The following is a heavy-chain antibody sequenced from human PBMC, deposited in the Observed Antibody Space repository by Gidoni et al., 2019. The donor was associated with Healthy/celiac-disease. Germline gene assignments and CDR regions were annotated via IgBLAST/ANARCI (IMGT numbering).Heavy chain of an antibody. CDR1: GFTFGSYW. D-gene: IGHD2-2*01. CDR3: ARDEGVVVPAPCMDV. CDR2: IKQDGSEK. J-gene: IGHJ6*02. Sequence: EVQLVESGGGWVKPGGSLRLSCAASGFTFGSYWMGWVRQAPGKGLGWVANIKQDGSEKYYVDSVKGRFTISRDNAKNSLYLQMNSLRAEDTAVYYCARDEGVVVPAPCMDVWGQGTTVTVSS. V-gene: IGHV3-7*01.